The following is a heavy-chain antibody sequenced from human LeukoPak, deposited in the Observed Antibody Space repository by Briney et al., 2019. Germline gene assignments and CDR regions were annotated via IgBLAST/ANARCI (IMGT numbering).Heavy chain of an antibody. J-gene: IGHJ4*02. CDR1: GGSMSSYY. V-gene: IGHV4-59*08. Sequence: PSETLSLTCTVSGGSMSSYYWSWIRQPPGKGLEWIGYIYYSGSTNYNPSLKSRVTISINTSKNQFSLKLSSVTAADTAVYYCARQKYGDLDYWGQGTLVTVSS. D-gene: IGHD4-17*01. CDR3: ARQKYGDLDY. CDR2: IYYSGST.